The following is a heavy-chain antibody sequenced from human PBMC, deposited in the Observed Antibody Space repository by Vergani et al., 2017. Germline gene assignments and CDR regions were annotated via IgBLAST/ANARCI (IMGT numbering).Heavy chain of an antibody. J-gene: IGHJ3*02. CDR1: GGTFSSYA. CDR3: AKAGDSSGYSPRDAFDI. V-gene: IGHV1-69*01. Sequence: QVQLVQSGAEVKKPGSSVKVSCKASGGTFSSYAISWVRQAPGQGLESMGGIIPIFGTANYAQKFQGRVTITADESTSTAYMELSSLRSEDTAVYYCAKAGDSSGYSPRDAFDIWGQGTMVTVSS. D-gene: IGHD3-22*01. CDR2: IIPIFGTA.